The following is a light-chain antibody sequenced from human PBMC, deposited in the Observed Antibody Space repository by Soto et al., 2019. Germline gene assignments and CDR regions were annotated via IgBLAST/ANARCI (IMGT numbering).Light chain of an antibody. V-gene: IGKV3-11*01. J-gene: IGKJ3*01. CDR2: DAS. Sequence: EIVLTQSPATLSLSPGERATLSCRASQSVSSYLAWYQQKPGQAPRLLIYDASNRATGIPARFSGSGSGTDFTLTISSLEPEDFAVYYCQQRSNRPPHFTFGPGTKVDIK. CDR3: QQRSNRPPHFT. CDR1: QSVSSY.